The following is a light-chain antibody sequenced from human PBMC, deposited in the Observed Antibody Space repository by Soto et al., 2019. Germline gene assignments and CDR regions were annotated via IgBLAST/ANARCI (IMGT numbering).Light chain of an antibody. V-gene: IGKV1-39*01. CDR1: QSISNY. CDR2: AAS. Sequence: DIQMTQSPSSLSASVGDRVTITCRASQSISNYLNWYQQKPGKAPKLLIYAASSLQSGVPSRFSGSGSGTDFTLTISSLQPEDFATYYCDHSYNTPLTFGGGTKVEIK. J-gene: IGKJ4*01. CDR3: DHSYNTPLT.